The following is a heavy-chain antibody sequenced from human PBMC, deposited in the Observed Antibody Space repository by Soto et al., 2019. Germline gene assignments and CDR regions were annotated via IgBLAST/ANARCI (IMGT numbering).Heavy chain of an antibody. CDR2: ISGSGGTT. Sequence: PGGSLRLSCAASGLRFSSYAMNWVRRAPGKGLEWVSDISGSGGTTYYTDSVKGRFTISRDNAKNSLYLQMNSLRDEDTAVYYCARDLRITIFGVVTAGHDYWGQGTLVTVSS. V-gene: IGHV3-48*02. CDR1: GLRFSSYA. J-gene: IGHJ4*02. CDR3: ARDLRITIFGVVTAGHDY. D-gene: IGHD3-3*01.